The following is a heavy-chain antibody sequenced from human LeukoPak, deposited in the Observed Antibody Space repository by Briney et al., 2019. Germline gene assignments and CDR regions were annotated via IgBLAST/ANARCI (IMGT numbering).Heavy chain of an antibody. CDR3: ARDGSYQWAQGYYMDV. J-gene: IGHJ6*03. CDR1: GFTFSSYS. Sequence: GGSLRLSCAASGFTFSSYSMNWVRQAPGKGLEWVSYISSSSSTIYYADSVKGRFTISRDYAKNSLYLHMNSLSAEDTAVYYCARDGSYQWAQGYYMDVWGKGTTVTVYS. V-gene: IGHV3-48*01. CDR2: ISSSSSTI. D-gene: IGHD6-19*01.